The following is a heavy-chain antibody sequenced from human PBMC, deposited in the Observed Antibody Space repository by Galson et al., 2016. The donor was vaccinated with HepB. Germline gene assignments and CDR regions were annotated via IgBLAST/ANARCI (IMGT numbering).Heavy chain of an antibody. D-gene: IGHD3-3*01. CDR3: ARVPSQVFGVVIGANGMDV. J-gene: IGHJ6*02. CDR2: ISSSGSTI. CDR1: GFTLSDYF. V-gene: IGHV3-11*01. Sequence: SLRLSCAASGFTLSDYFMSWLRQPPGKGLEWVSYISSSGSTIYYADSVKGRFTISRDNAKNSLYLQMNSLRAEDTAVYYCARVPSQVFGVVIGANGMDVWGQGTTVTVSS.